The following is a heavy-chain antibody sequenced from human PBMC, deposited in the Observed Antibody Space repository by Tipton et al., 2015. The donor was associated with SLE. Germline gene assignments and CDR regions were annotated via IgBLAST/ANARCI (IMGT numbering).Heavy chain of an antibody. D-gene: IGHD3-10*01. V-gene: IGHV4-34*01. CDR1: GGSFSGYS. CDR3: ARGAKERITLVRVRPYYFDY. J-gene: IGHJ4*01. CDR2: TNPSGNT. Sequence: TLSLTCAVYGGSFSGYSWSWIRQPPGKGLEWIGQTNPSGNTNYNPSLKSRVTISVDTSNNQLSLKLTSVTAADTAVYHCARGAKERITLVRVRPYYFDYWGQGSLVTVSS.